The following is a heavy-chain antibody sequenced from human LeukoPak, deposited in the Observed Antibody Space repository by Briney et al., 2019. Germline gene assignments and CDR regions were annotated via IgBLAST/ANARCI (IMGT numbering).Heavy chain of an antibody. CDR1: GFTVSSNY. Sequence: GGSLRLSCAASGFTVSSNYMSWVRQAPGKGLEWVSVIYSGGSTYYADSVKGRFTISRDNSKNTLYLQMNSLRAEDTAVYYCAKDFEIQLWPNWFDPWGQGTLVTVSS. CDR2: IYSGGST. J-gene: IGHJ5*02. CDR3: AKDFEIQLWPNWFDP. D-gene: IGHD5-18*01. V-gene: IGHV3-66*01.